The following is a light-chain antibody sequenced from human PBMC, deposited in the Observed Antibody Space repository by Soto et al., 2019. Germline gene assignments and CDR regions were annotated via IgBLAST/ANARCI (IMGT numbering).Light chain of an antibody. CDR2: GAS. CDR1: HSISGW. V-gene: IGKV1-5*01. CDR3: QHFNNYPRT. J-gene: IGKJ1*01. Sequence: DIQLTQSPSTLSASVGDRVAITCRASHSISGWVAWYQQKAGKVPTLLIYGASSLQPGVPSRFSGSGSGTEFTLSISSLQPDDVATYYCQHFNNYPRTFGQGTKVEIK.